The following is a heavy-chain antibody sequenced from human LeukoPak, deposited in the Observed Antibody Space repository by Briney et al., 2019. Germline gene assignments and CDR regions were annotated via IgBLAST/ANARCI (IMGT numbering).Heavy chain of an antibody. CDR3: ARTLVTTTSMSFDY. D-gene: IGHD4-17*01. CDR1: TGSISSGDYY. J-gene: IGHJ4*02. CDR2: IYYSGST. Sequence: PSQTLSLTCTVYTGSISSGDYYWSWIRQHPGKGLEWIGYIYYSGSTHYSPSLRSRVSISVGTSKNQFSLEVSSVTAADTAVYYCARTLVTTTSMSFDYWGQGTLVTVSS. V-gene: IGHV4-31*03.